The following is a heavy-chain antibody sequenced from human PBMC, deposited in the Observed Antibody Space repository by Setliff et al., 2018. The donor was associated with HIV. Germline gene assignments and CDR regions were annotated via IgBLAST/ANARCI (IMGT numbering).Heavy chain of an antibody. J-gene: IGHJ4*02. CDR2: INPNRGGT. CDR3: GRDSVPAGATRGLAY. CDR1: GYTLTELY. V-gene: IGHV1-2*04. D-gene: IGHD1-26*01. Sequence: ASVKVSCKVSGYTLTELYRHWVRQAPGQGLEWMGWINPNRGGTNYAQKFQGWVTMTRDTSISTAYMELSSLRSEDTAVYYCGRDSVPAGATRGLAYRGQGAPVTVSS.